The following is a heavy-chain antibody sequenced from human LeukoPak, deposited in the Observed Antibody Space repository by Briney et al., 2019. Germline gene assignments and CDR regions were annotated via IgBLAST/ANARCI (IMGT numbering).Heavy chain of an antibody. J-gene: IGHJ4*02. CDR3: ATDYGGGYFDY. CDR1: GFTFSSYW. D-gene: IGHD4-23*01. V-gene: IGHV3-7*01. Sequence: PGGSLRLSCAASGFTFSSYWMSWVRQAPGKGLEWVANIKQDGSEKYYVDSVKGRFTISRDNAKNSLYLQMNSLRAEDTAVYYCATDYGGGYFDYWGQGTLVTVSS. CDR2: IKQDGSEK.